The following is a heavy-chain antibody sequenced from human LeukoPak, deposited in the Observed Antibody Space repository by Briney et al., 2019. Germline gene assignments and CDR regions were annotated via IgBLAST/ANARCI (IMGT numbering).Heavy chain of an antibody. CDR3: ARGTVSVAVAGEFDY. D-gene: IGHD6-19*01. J-gene: IGHJ4*02. Sequence: SETLSLTCAVYGGSFSGYYWSWIRQPPGKGLEWIGEINHSGSTNYNPSLQSRVTISVDTSKNQFSLRLSSVTAADTAVYYCARGTVSVAVAGEFDYWGQGTLVTVSS. CDR2: INHSGST. V-gene: IGHV4-34*01. CDR1: GGSFSGYY.